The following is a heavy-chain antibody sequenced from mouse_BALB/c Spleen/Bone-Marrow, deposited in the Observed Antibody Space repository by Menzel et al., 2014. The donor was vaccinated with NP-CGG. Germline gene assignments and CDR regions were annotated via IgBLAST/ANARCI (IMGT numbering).Heavy chain of an antibody. CDR2: INPSNGGT. J-gene: IGHJ3*01. V-gene: IGHV1S81*02. CDR1: GYTFTNYY. D-gene: IGHD4-1*01. CDR3: TTLGRFAY. Sequence: VKLMESGAELVKPGVPVKLSCKASGYTFTNYYMYWVKQRPGQDLEWIGEINPSNGGTNFNEKSKSKATLTVDKSSSTAYMQLSSLTSEDSAVYYCTTLGRFAYWGQGTLVTVSA.